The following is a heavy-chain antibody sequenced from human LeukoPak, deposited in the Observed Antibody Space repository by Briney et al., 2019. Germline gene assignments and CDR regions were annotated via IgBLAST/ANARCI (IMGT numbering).Heavy chain of an antibody. J-gene: IGHJ4*02. Sequence: PGGSLRLSCAASGFTFSSYAMHWVRQAPGKGPEWVAVISYDGSNKYYADSVKGRFTISRDNSKNTLYLQMNSLRAEDTAVYYCARSRYSGSYYPTYWGQGTLVTVSS. D-gene: IGHD1-26*01. CDR3: ARSRYSGSYYPTY. CDR2: ISYDGSNK. CDR1: GFTFSSYA. V-gene: IGHV3-30-3*01.